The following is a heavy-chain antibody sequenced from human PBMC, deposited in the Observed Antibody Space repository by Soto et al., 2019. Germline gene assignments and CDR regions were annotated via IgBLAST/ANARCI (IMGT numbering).Heavy chain of an antibody. CDR1: GFTFDSYA. J-gene: IGHJ4*02. V-gene: IGHV3-21*05. CDR3: ARDHRWAFDY. D-gene: IGHD3-16*01. Sequence: AGSLRLSCVGSGFTFDSYAMNWVRQAPGKGLEWISWIGPSSSETEYSDSVQGRFTSSIDNANNLLYLQMNRLKDEDTSVYYCARDHRWAFDYWGQGALVPVSS. CDR2: IGPSSSET.